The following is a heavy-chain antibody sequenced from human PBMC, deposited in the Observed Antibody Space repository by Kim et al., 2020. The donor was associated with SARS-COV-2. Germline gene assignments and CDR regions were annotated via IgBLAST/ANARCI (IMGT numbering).Heavy chain of an antibody. J-gene: IGHJ1*01. Sequence: TYTPTLKSRVTKTVDTSKNQFSLKLGSVTAADTAVDYCARDKKSEGYFQHWGQGTLVTVSS. V-gene: IGHV4-4*07. CDR3: ARDKKSEGYFQH.